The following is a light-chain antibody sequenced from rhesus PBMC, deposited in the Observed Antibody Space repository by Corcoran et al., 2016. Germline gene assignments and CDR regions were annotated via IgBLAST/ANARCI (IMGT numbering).Light chain of an antibody. V-gene: IGKV1-66*01. CDR1: QGINNN. J-gene: IGKJ2*01. CDR3: QQYYSFPYS. Sequence: DIQLTQFPSSLSASVGDRVTITCRASQGINNNLSWYQQKLGKAPKPLIYYASSWEIGVPSKVSGSRSGTCYRLTISSLQPEDVATYYCQQYYSFPYSFGQGTKVVIK. CDR2: YAS.